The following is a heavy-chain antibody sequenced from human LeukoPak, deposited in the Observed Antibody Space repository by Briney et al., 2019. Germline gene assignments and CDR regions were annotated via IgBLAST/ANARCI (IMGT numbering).Heavy chain of an antibody. Sequence: PGGSLRLSCAASGFTFSSYAMSWVRQAPGKGLEWVSAISGSGGSTYYADSVKGRFTISRDNSKNTLYLQMNSLRAEDTAVYYCAKDPRGPITCSGGSCYSTNWFDPWGQGTLVTVSS. CDR1: GFTFSSYA. D-gene: IGHD2-15*01. V-gene: IGHV3-23*01. CDR3: AKDPRGPITCSGGSCYSTNWFDP. CDR2: ISGSGGST. J-gene: IGHJ5*02.